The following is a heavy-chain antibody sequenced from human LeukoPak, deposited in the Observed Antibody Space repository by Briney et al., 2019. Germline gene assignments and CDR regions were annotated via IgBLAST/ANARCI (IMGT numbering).Heavy chain of an antibody. J-gene: IGHJ4*02. V-gene: IGHV4-39*07. Sequence: SETLSLTCTVSGGSISSSSYYWGWIRQPPGKGLEWIGSIYYSGSTYYNPSLKSRVTIFVDTSKNQFSLKLSSVTAADTAVYYCARGRYFDWLLPSFDYWGQGTLVTVSS. CDR3: ARGRYFDWLLPSFDY. CDR2: IYYSGST. D-gene: IGHD3-9*01. CDR1: GGSISSSSYY.